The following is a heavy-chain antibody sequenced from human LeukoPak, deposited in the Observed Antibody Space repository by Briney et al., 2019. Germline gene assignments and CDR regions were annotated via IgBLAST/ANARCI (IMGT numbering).Heavy chain of an antibody. CDR1: GGSISSYY. CDR3: SRDPGGELHAFDI. D-gene: IGHD1-26*01. V-gene: IGHV4-59*01. J-gene: IGHJ3*02. CDR2: RYIHYNGST. Sequence: TPSETLSLTCTVSGGSISSYYWNWIRQPPGKGLEWIGYRYIHYNGSTNYNPSLKSRVTISVDTSKNQFSLKLSSVTAADTAVYYCSRDPGGELHAFDIWGQGTMVTVSS.